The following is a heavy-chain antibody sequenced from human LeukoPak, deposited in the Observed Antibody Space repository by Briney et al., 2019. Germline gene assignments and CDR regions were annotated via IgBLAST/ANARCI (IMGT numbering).Heavy chain of an antibody. CDR1: GDSISSFY. J-gene: IGHJ3*02. Sequence: SETLSLTCTVSGDSISSFYWSWIRQPAGKGLEWIGRISSSGSTNYNPSLKSRVTISVDTSKNQFSLKLSSVTAADTAVYFCARGPYSYDSSGAFDIWGQGTMVTVSS. D-gene: IGHD3-22*01. CDR3: ARGPYSYDSSGAFDI. V-gene: IGHV4-4*07. CDR2: ISSSGST.